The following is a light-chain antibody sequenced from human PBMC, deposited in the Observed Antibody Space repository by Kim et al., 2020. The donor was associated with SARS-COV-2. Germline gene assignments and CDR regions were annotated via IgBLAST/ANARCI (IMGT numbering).Light chain of an antibody. CDR2: AAS. CDR3: QQYNNWPRGT. Sequence: SPGHRATLSCRASQSVSINLAWYQQKPGQAPRVLIYAASTRATGIPARFSGSGSGTEFTLTISSLQSEDFAVYHCQQYNNWPRGTFGQGTKVDIK. V-gene: IGKV3-15*01. CDR1: QSVSIN. J-gene: IGKJ1*01.